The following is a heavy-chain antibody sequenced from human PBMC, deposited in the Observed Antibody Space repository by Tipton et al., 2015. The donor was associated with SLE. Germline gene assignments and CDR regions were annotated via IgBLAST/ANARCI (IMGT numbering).Heavy chain of an antibody. CDR2: INTGGGT. D-gene: IGHD1-26*01. CDR3: AIPTVGATGGFDS. CDR1: GGSITSSSYF. J-gene: IGHJ4*01. Sequence: TLSLTCTVSGGSITSSSYFWGWIRQSPGKGLEWIGNINTGGGTYHIPSLKTRVTISVDTSRNQFSLKLTSVTAADTAVYYCAIPTVGATGGFDSWGHGTLVIVSS. V-gene: IGHV4-39*07.